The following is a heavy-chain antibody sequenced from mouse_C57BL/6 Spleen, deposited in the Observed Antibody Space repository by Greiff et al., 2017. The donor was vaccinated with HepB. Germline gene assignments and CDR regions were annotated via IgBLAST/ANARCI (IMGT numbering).Heavy chain of an antibody. CDR2: IHPTSGST. D-gene: IGHD4-1*01. CDR1: GYTFTSYW. CDR3: ARGGGTLDY. V-gene: IGHV1-64*01. Sequence: QVQLQQPGAELVKPGASVKLSCKASGYTFTSYWMHWVKQRPGQGLEWIGMIHPTSGSTTYNEKFKSKATLTVDKSSSTAYMQISSLTSEDSAVYYCARGGGTLDYWGQGTTLTVSS. J-gene: IGHJ2*01.